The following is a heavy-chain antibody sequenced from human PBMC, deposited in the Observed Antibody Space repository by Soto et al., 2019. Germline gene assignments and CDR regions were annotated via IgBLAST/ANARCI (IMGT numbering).Heavy chain of an antibody. J-gene: IGHJ5*02. D-gene: IGHD3-3*01. CDR3: ARGLQWVLEGSGPDRGWFDP. Sequence: GGSLRLSCAASGFTFSSYSMNWVRQAPGKGLEWVSYISSSSSTIYYADSVKGRFTISRDNAKNSLYLQMNSLRAEDTAVYYWARGLQWVLEGSGPDRGWFDPWGQGTLVTVSS. CDR1: GFTFSSYS. V-gene: IGHV3-48*01. CDR2: ISSSSSTI.